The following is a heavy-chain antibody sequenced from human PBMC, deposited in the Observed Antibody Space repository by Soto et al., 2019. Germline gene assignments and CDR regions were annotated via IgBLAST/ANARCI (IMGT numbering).Heavy chain of an antibody. CDR3: ATESGSTYGYFDH. J-gene: IGHJ4*02. Sequence: SETLSLTCTVSGDSVSSDNYFWTWIRQSPGKGLEWIGYISNSGSTGYNPSLKTRLSMSVDRSKNQFTLRLTSVTAADTAVYFCATESGSTYGYFDHWGQGTQVTVSS. CDR1: GDSVSSDNYF. D-gene: IGHD5-18*01. CDR2: ISNSGST. V-gene: IGHV4-30-4*08.